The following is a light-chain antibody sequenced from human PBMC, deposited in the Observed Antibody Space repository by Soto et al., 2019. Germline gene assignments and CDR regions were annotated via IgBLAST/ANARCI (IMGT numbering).Light chain of an antibody. CDR1: SSDVGGYHY. CDR3: SAYTSSSTYV. V-gene: IGLV2-14*01. Sequence: QSALTQPASVSGSPGQSITISCTGTSSDVGGYHYVSWYQQHPGKAPKLMIYEVSNRPSGVSNRFSGSKSGNTASLTISGLQAEDEADYYSSAYTSSSTYVFGTGTKLTV. J-gene: IGLJ1*01. CDR2: EVS.